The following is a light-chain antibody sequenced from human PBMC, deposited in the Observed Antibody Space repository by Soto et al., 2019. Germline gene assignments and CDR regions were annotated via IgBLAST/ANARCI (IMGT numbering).Light chain of an antibody. Sequence: EIVMTQSPATLSVSPGERATLSCRASQSVSSYLAWYQQKPGQAPRLLIYVASTRATGIPARFSGSGSGTEFTLTISSLQSEDLAVYYCQQYNNWPQTFGQGTKLEIK. V-gene: IGKV3-15*01. J-gene: IGKJ2*01. CDR3: QQYNNWPQT. CDR1: QSVSSY. CDR2: VAS.